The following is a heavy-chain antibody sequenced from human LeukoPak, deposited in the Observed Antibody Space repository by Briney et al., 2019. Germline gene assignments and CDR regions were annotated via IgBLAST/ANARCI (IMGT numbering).Heavy chain of an antibody. CDR2: IYYSGST. D-gene: IGHD2-15*01. V-gene: IGHV4-59*01. CDR1: GGSISSYY. J-gene: IGHJ5*02. Sequence: SETLSLTCTVSGGSISSYYWSWIRQPPGKGLEWIGYIYYSGSTNYNPSLKSRVTISVDTSKNQFSLRLSSVTAADTAVYYCARSPVVVVAATRLRRWFDPWGQGTLVTVSS. CDR3: ARSPVVVVAATRLRRWFDP.